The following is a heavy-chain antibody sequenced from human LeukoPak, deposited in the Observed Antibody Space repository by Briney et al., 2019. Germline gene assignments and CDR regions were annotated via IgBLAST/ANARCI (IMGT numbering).Heavy chain of an antibody. CDR3: ARELSGYDYFDY. V-gene: IGHV1-2*04. CDR1: GYTFTGYY. CDR2: INPNSGGT. Sequence: ASVTVSCKASGYTFTGYYMHWVRQAPGQGLEWMGWINPNSGGTNYAQNFQGWVTMTRDTSISTAYMELSRLRSDDTAVYYCARELSGYDYFDYWGQGTLVTVSS. D-gene: IGHD5-12*01. J-gene: IGHJ4*02.